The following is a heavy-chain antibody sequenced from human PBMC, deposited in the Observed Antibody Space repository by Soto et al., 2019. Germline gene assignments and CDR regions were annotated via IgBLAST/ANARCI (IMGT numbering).Heavy chain of an antibody. D-gene: IGHD1-26*01. CDR1: GGTFSSYA. J-gene: IGHJ1*01. Sequence: ASVKVSCKASGGTFSSYAISWVRQAPGQGLEWMGGIIPIFGTANYAQKFQGRVTITADESTSTAYMELSSLRSEDTAVYYCARGGLGAIAEYFQHWGQGTLVTVSS. V-gene: IGHV1-69*13. CDR2: IIPIFGTA. CDR3: ARGGLGAIAEYFQH.